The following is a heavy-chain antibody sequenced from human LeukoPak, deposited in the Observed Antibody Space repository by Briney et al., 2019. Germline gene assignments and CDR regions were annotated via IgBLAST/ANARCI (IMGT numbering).Heavy chain of an antibody. Sequence: SETLSLTCTVSGGSISSYYWSWIRQPPGKGLEWIGYIYYSGSTNYNPSLKSRVTISVDTSENQFSLKLSSVTAADTAVYYCARDYRMTTGHGFDYWGQGTLVTVSS. CDR3: ARDYRMTTGHGFDY. J-gene: IGHJ4*02. D-gene: IGHD4-17*01. CDR1: GGSISSYY. V-gene: IGHV4-59*01. CDR2: IYYSGST.